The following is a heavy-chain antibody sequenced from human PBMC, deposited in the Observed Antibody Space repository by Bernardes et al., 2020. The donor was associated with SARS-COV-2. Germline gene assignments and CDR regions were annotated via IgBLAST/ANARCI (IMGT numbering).Heavy chain of an antibody. CDR3: HIVVISASNGGFDL. CDR1: GFILRDHY. CDR2: SRHKAKSYST. J-gene: IGHJ3*01. D-gene: IGHD2-2*01. V-gene: IGHV3-72*01. Sequence: GESLRLSCAASGFILRDHYMDWVRQAPGKGLEWVGRSRHKAKSYSTDYAASVKGSFTISRDDSKHSVNLQMNSLKTEDTALYYCHIVVISASNGGFDLWGQGTMVTVSS.